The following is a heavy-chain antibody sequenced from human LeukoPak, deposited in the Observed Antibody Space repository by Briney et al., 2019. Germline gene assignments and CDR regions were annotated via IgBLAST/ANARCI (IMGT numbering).Heavy chain of an antibody. D-gene: IGHD5-12*01. Sequence: GGSLRLSCAASGFTFSSYSMNWVRQAPGKGLEWVSSISSSSSYIYYADSVKGRFTISRDNAKNSLYLQMNSLRAEDTAVYYCARDGATFPAFDIWGQGTMVTVSS. CDR3: ARDGATFPAFDI. CDR2: ISSSSSYI. V-gene: IGHV3-21*01. CDR1: GFTFSSYS. J-gene: IGHJ3*02.